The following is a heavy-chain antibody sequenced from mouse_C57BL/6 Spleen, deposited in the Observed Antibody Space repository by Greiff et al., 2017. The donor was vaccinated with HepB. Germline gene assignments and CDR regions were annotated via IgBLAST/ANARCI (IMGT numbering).Heavy chain of an antibody. CDR2: IYPGDGDT. J-gene: IGHJ2*01. CDR1: GYAFSSSW. Sequence: QVQLQQSGPELVKPGASVKISCKASGYAFSSSWMNWVKQRPGKGLEWIGRIYPGDGDTNYNGKFKGKATLTADKSSSTAYMQLSSLTSEDSAVYFCAREYYGSSLFDYWGQGTTLTVSS. V-gene: IGHV1-82*01. CDR3: AREYYGSSLFDY. D-gene: IGHD1-1*01.